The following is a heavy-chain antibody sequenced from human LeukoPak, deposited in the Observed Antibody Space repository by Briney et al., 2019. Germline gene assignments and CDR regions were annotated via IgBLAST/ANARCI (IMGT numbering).Heavy chain of an antibody. Sequence: RGSLRLSCAASGFSFSNYGMHWVRQAPGKGLEWVAFIRYDGNNNYYADSVRGRFTVSRDNAKNSLYLQMNSLRAEDTAVYYCARDDILTGYPTPFDYWGQGTLVTVSS. CDR3: ARDDILTGYPTPFDY. CDR1: GFSFSNYG. CDR2: IRYDGNNN. J-gene: IGHJ4*02. D-gene: IGHD3-9*01. V-gene: IGHV3-30*02.